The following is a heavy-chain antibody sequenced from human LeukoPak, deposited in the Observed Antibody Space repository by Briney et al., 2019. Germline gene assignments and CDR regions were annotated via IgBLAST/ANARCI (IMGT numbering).Heavy chain of an antibody. CDR3: ARGYCSSTSCQFDY. CDR1: GGSISSGGYY. CDR2: IYHSGST. J-gene: IGHJ4*02. Sequence: SQTLSLTCTVSGGSISSGGYYRSWIRQPPGKGLEWIGYIYHSGSTYYNPSLKSRVTISVDRSKNQFSLKLSSVTAADTAVYYCARGYCSSTSCQFDYWGQGTLVTVSS. V-gene: IGHV4-30-2*01. D-gene: IGHD2-2*01.